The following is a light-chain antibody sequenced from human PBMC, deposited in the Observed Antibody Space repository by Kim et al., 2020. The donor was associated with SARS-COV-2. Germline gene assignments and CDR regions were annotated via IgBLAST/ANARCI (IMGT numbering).Light chain of an antibody. CDR1: QGISSY. CDR3: QQYYSYPRT. V-gene: IGKV1-8*01. Sequence: ASTEDRVPIPCRASQGISSYLAWYQQKPGKAPKLLIYAASTLQSGVPSRFSGSGSGTDFTLTISCLQSEDFATYYCQQYYSYPRTFGQGTKVDIK. J-gene: IGKJ1*01. CDR2: AAS.